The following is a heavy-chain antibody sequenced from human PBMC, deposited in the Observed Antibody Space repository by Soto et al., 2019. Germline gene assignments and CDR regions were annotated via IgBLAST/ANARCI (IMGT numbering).Heavy chain of an antibody. CDR3: AKVGDYGDYHAYWYFDL. CDR2: ISGSGGST. V-gene: IGHV3-23*01. J-gene: IGHJ2*01. D-gene: IGHD4-17*01. Sequence: EVQLLESGGGLVQPGGSLRLSCAASGFTFSSYAMSWVRQAPGKGLEWVSAISGSGGSTYYADSVKGRFTISRDNSKNTLYLQMNSLRAEDTAVYYCAKVGDYGDYHAYWYFDLWGRGTLVTVSS. CDR1: GFTFSSYA.